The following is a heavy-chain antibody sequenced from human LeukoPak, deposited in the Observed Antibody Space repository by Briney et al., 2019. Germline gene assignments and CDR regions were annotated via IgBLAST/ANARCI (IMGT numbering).Heavy chain of an antibody. CDR2: INWNGGST. CDR3: ARRGSGWYLFDY. CDR1: GFTFDDYG. D-gene: IGHD6-19*01. J-gene: IGHJ4*02. Sequence: GGSLRLSCAASGFTFDDYGMRWVRHAPGKGLEWVSDINWNGGSTGYADSVKGRFTISRDNAKNSLYLQMNSLRAEDTAVYYCARRGSGWYLFDYWGQGTLVTVSS. V-gene: IGHV3-20*04.